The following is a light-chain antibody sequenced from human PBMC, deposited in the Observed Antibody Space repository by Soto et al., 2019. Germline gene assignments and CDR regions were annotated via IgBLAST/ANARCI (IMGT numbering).Light chain of an antibody. CDR3: QQSYSTPHRDT. CDR1: QSISSY. CDR2: AAS. J-gene: IGKJ5*01. V-gene: IGKV1-39*01. Sequence: DIQMTQSPSSLSASVGDRVTITCRASQSISSYLNWYQQKPGKAPKLLIYAASSLQSGVPSRFSGSGSGTDFTLTISSLQPEDFATYYCQQSYSTPHRDTFGQGTRLEIK.